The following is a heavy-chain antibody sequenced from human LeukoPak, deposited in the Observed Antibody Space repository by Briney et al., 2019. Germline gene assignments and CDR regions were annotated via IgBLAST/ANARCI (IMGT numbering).Heavy chain of an antibody. Sequence: GESLKISCEGSGYSFTNYWIGWVRQMPGKGLEWMGIIYPGDSDTRYSPSFQGQVTISADKSSSTDYLQWSSLNASCTAIYYCPRPPAYCISSRCYFGSWGQGTLVTVSS. CDR2: IYPGDSDT. J-gene: IGHJ5*02. V-gene: IGHV5-51*01. CDR3: PRPPAYCISSRCYFGS. D-gene: IGHD2-2*01. CDR1: GYSFTNYW.